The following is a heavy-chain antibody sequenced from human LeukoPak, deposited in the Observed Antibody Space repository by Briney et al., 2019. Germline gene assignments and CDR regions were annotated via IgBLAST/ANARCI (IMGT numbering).Heavy chain of an antibody. V-gene: IGHV1-69*01. J-gene: IGHJ6*04. Sequence: SVKVSCKASGGTFSSYAISWVRQAPGQPLEWIGGIIPIFGTANYAQKFQGRVTITADESTSTAYMELSSLRSEDTAVYYCASPKGNTLGTNYDILTGPDYYYYGMDVWGKGTTVTVSS. CDR1: GGTFSSYA. CDR3: ASPKGNTLGTNYDILTGPDYYYYGMDV. D-gene: IGHD3-9*01. CDR2: IIPIFGTA.